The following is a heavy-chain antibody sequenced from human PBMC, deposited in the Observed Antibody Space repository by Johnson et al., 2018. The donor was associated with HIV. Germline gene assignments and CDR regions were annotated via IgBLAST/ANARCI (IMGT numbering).Heavy chain of an antibody. V-gene: IGHV3-9*01. D-gene: IGHD3-16*01. J-gene: IGHJ3*02. CDR2: ISWNSGSV. Sequence: VQLVESGGGLVQPGRSLRLSCAASGFNFDDYAMHWVRQAPGKGLEWVSGISWNSGSVGYADSVKGRFTISRDNAKNSLYLQMNSLRAEDTAVYYCAKPPSMGSDAFDIWGRGTKVTVSS. CDR3: AKPPSMGSDAFDI. CDR1: GFNFDDYA.